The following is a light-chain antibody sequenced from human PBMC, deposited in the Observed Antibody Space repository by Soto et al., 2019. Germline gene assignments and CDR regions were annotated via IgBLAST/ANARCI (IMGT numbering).Light chain of an antibody. J-gene: IGLJ1*01. CDR2: DNN. V-gene: IGLV1-51*01. Sequence: QSVLTQPPSVSAAPGQRVTISCSGSSSNIGNNFVSWYQQLPGTAPKLLIYDNNQRPSGIPDRFSGSKSGTSATLGITGLRTGDEADYYCGTWDNSLSAGVFGTGTKLTVL. CDR3: GTWDNSLSAGV. CDR1: SSNIGNNF.